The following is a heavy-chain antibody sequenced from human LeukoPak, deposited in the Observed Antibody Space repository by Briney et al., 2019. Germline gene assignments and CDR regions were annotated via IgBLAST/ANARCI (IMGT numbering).Heavy chain of an antibody. V-gene: IGHV1-46*04. CDR2: INPSGGTT. CDR1: GFIFSSYG. J-gene: IGHJ5*02. D-gene: IGHD3-3*01. Sequence: GGSLTLSCAASGFIFSSYGMHWVRQPPGQGLEWMGIINPSGGTTNYPQKLRGRVRMTRDMSTSTVYMELSRLRAEDAAVYYCAREAITIFGVVRTQTTYGPHGFDPWGQGTLVTVS. CDR3: AREAITIFGVVRTQTTYGPHGFDP.